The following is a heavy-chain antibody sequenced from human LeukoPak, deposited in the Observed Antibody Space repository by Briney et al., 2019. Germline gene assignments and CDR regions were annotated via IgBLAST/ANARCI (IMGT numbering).Heavy chain of an antibody. Sequence: SVKVSCKASGGTFSSYAISWVRQAPGQGLEWMGRIIPILGIANYAQKFQGRVTMTRDTSISTAYMELSRLRSDDTAVYYCARDRVTIFGVVNSFDYWGQGTLVTVSS. CDR2: IIPILGIA. CDR1: GGTFSSYA. V-gene: IGHV1-69*04. CDR3: ARDRVTIFGVVNSFDY. J-gene: IGHJ4*02. D-gene: IGHD3-3*01.